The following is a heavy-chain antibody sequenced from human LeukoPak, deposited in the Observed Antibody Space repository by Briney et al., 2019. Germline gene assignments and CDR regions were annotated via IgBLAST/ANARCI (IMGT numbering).Heavy chain of an antibody. D-gene: IGHD4-17*01. V-gene: IGHV4-31*03. CDR3: ARDSSPDYGDYGVAAGMDV. J-gene: IGHJ6*04. Sequence: PSETLSLTCTVSGGFIGSGGYYWSWIRQHPGKGLEWIGYIYYSGSTYYNPSLKSRVTISVDTSKNQFSLKLSSVTAADTAVYYCARDSSPDYGDYGVAAGMDVWGKGTTVTVSS. CDR2: IYYSGST. CDR1: GGFIGSGGYY.